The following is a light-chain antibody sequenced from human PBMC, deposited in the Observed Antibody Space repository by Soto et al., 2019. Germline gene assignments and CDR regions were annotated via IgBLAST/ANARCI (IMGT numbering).Light chain of an antibody. CDR3: QQSYSTPTT. V-gene: IGKV1-39*01. Sequence: DFQMTQSPSSLSASVGDRVTITCRASQSISTYLNWYQQKPGKAPKLLIYAASSLQSGVPSRFSGSGSGTDFTLTISSLQPEDFATYYCQQSYSTPTTFGQGTKVDIK. CDR1: QSISTY. J-gene: IGKJ1*01. CDR2: AAS.